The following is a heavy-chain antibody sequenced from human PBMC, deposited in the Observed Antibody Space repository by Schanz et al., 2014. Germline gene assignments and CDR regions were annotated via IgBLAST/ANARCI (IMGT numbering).Heavy chain of an antibody. CDR2: IYSSGNT. CDR1: GGSINNYH. J-gene: IGHJ4*02. CDR3: ARDKSGTYYTFDL. V-gene: IGHV4-59*01. D-gene: IGHD1-26*01. Sequence: QVQLQESGPGLVKPSETLSLTCTVSGGSINNYHWSWIRQPPGMGLEWLGYIYSSGNTNYNPSLKRRVTISLDTSKNQFSLTLTSVAASDTAVYYCARDKSGTYYTFDLWGPGTQVTVSS.